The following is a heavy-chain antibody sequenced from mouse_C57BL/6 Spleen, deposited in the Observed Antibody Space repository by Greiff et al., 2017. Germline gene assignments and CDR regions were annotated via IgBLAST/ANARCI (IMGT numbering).Heavy chain of an antibody. D-gene: IGHD2-3*01. CDR2: INPSSGYT. Sequence: QVQLQQSGAELAKPGASVKLSCKASGYTFTSYWMHWVKQRPGQGLEWIGYINPSSGYTKYNQKFKDKATLTADKSSSTAYMQLSSLTYEDSAVYYCDYDAHRDYAMDYWGQGTSVTVSS. CDR1: GYTFTSYW. CDR3: DYDAHRDYAMDY. J-gene: IGHJ4*01. V-gene: IGHV1-7*01.